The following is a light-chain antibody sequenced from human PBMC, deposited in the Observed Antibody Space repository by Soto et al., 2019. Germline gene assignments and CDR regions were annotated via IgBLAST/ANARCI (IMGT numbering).Light chain of an antibody. Sequence: DVQMTQSPSSLSAFVGDRVTITCRASQGIAPYLAWFRQKPGKVPKLLVYATSTFQSGVPSRFSGSGSGTDFPLTISSLQPDDVGTYYCQKYNRAPLTFGGGTKVDMK. CDR1: QGIAPY. CDR3: QKYNRAPLT. V-gene: IGKV1-27*01. CDR2: ATS. J-gene: IGKJ4*01.